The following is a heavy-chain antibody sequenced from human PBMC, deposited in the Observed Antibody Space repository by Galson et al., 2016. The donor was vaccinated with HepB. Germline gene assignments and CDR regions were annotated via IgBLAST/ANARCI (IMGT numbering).Heavy chain of an antibody. CDR1: GFTFSTYT. Sequence: SLRLSCAASGFTFSTYTMSWVRQAPGQGLEWVSSISSSGTYISYADSMKGRFTTSRDSAKNSLYLQMNSLRVEDTALYYGARDGSHDFWSDNFPDKTKKNPPCDVWGQGTTVTVSS. CDR3: ARDGSHDFWSDNFPDKTKKNPPCDV. D-gene: IGHD3-3*01. J-gene: IGHJ6*02. V-gene: IGHV3-21*04. CDR2: ISSSGTYI.